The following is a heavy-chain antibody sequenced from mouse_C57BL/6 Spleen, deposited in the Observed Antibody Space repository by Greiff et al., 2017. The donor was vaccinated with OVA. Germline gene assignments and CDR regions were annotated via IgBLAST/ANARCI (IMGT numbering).Heavy chain of an antibody. CDR2: IDPEDGDT. CDR1: GFNITDYY. J-gene: IGHJ4*01. Sequence: EVQLQQSGAELVRPGASVKLSCTASGFNITDYYMHWVKQRPEQGLEWIGRIDPEDGDTEYDPKFQGKATMTADTSSNTAYLQLSSLTSEDTAVYYCTTGYYGSSYDAMDYWGQGTSVTVSS. D-gene: IGHD1-1*01. V-gene: IGHV14-1*01. CDR3: TTGYYGSSYDAMDY.